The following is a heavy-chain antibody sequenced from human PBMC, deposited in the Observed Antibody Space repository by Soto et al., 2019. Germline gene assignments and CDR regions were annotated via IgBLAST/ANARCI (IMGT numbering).Heavy chain of an antibody. CDR2: IYWDDDK. CDR3: AHTVGITYYFDY. V-gene: IGHV2-5*02. D-gene: IGHD3-22*01. CDR1: GFSLSTSGVG. J-gene: IGHJ4*02. Sequence: QITLKESGPTLVKPTQTLTLTCTFSGFSLSTSGVGVGWIRQPPGNALEWLALIYWDDDKRYSPSLKSRLTITTDTSKNQVVRTMTNMDTVDTAPYYCAHTVGITYYFDYWGQGTLVTVSS.